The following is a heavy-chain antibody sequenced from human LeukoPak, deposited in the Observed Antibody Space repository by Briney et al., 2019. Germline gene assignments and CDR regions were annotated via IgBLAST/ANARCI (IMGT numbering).Heavy chain of an antibody. CDR2: IKQDGSEK. CDR1: GFKFSDFW. CDR3: ARLGSRHGYNWGDL. V-gene: IGHV3-7*03. J-gene: IGHJ5*02. Sequence: GGSLRLSCAASGFKFSDFWMTWVRQAPGKGLEWVANIKQDGSEKYYVDSVKGRFTISRDNAKNSLYLQMNSLKASDTAMYYCARLGSRHGYNWGDLWGQGTLVSVSS. D-gene: IGHD5-24*01.